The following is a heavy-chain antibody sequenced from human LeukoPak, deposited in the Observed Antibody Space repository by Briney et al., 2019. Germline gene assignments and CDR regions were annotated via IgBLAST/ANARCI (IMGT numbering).Heavy chain of an antibody. V-gene: IGHV4-59*08. J-gene: IGHJ4*02. CDR1: GGSVSGYY. CDR2: ISYSGST. D-gene: IGHD4/OR15-4a*01. CDR3: ARHTSGYGGAEFDY. Sequence: SETLSLTCTVSGGSVSGYYWSWIRQPPGKGLEWIAYISYSGSTNYNPSLKGRVTISVDTSKNQFSLRLSSVTAADTAVYYCARHTSGYGGAEFDYWGQGTLVTVSS.